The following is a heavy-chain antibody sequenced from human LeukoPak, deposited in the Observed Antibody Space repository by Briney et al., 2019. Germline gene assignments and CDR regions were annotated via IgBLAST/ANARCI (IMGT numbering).Heavy chain of an antibody. V-gene: IGHV3-74*01. D-gene: IGHD3-10*01. J-gene: IGHJ4*02. CDR3: ENYYGSGSYGY. CDR1: GFTFSDYW. CDR2: ISSDGSRV. Sequence: GGSLRLSCAASGFTFSDYWMHWVRHAPGKGLVWVSRISSDGSRVTYADSVKGRFTISRDNAKNTLYLQMNSLRAEDTAVYYCENYYGSGSYGYWGQGTLVTVSS.